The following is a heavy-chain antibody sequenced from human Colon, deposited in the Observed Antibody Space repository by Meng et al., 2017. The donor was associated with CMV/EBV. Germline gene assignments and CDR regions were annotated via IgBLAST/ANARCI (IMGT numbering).Heavy chain of an antibody. J-gene: IGHJ5*02. D-gene: IGHD3-10*01. CDR3: ARHYSMARGRAWFDP. Sequence: SGASIRSRTDYWGWIRQPPGQGLEWIGSIYYTGTTYYNPSLQSRVTISVDTSKNQFSLSLNSVTAADTAVYYCARHYSMARGRAWFDPWGQGTLVTVSS. CDR2: IYYTGTT. CDR1: GASIRSRTDY. V-gene: IGHV4-39*01.